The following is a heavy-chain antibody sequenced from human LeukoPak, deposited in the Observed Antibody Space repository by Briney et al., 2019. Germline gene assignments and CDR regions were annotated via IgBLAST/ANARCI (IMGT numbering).Heavy chain of an antibody. J-gene: IGHJ4*02. CDR3: ARHRWSTVVTEFDY. Sequence: SETLCLTCAVSGGSISTYYWSWIRQPPGKGLEWIGYIFHTGSTNDNPSLKSRVTISVDTSKNQFSLKLRSVTAADTAVYYCARHRWSTVVTEFDYWGQGTLVTVSS. CDR2: IFHTGST. CDR1: GGSISTYY. V-gene: IGHV4-59*08. D-gene: IGHD2-21*02.